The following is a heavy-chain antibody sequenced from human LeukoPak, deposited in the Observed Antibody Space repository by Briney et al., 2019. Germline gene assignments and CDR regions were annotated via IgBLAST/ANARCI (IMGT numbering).Heavy chain of an antibody. J-gene: IGHJ6*02. D-gene: IGHD2-15*01. CDR1: GFTFSSYW. CDR3: ARVLGVPYYYYGMDV. Sequence: GGSLRLSCAASGFTFSSYWMSWVRQAPGKGLEWVANIKQDGSEKYYVDSVKGRFTISRDNAKNSLYLQMNSLRAEDTAVYYCARVLGVPYYYYGMDVWGQGTTVTVSS. CDR2: IKQDGSEK. V-gene: IGHV3-7*01.